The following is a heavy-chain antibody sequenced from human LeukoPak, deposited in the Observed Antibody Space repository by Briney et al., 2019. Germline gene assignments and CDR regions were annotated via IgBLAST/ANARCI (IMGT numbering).Heavy chain of an antibody. D-gene: IGHD2-2*01. J-gene: IGHJ4*02. V-gene: IGHV3-9*01. CDR3: VRGVPVTLGIDY. CDR2: ISWNSDSI. CDR1: GFTFDDYA. Sequence: PGGSLRLSCAASGFTFDDYAMHWVRQAPGKGLEWVSGISWNSDSIAYAESVKGRFTISGDNAKNTLYLQMNSLRAEDTAVYYCVRGVPVTLGIDYWGQGTLVTVSS.